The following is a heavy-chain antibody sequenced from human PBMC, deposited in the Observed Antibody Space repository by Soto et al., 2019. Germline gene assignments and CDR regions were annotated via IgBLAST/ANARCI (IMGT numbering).Heavy chain of an antibody. CDR3: AKEVYGSRTSCYYYMDV. D-gene: IGHD2-2*01. CDR1: GFTFSSYA. V-gene: IGHV3-23*01. CDR2: ISGSGGST. Sequence: EVQLLESGGGLVQPGGSLRLSCAASGFTFSSYAMKWVRQATGKGLEWVSAISGSGGSTYYADSVKGRFTISRDNSKNTLYLQMNSLRAEDTAVYYCAKEVYGSRTSCYYYMDVWGKGTTVTVSS. J-gene: IGHJ6*03.